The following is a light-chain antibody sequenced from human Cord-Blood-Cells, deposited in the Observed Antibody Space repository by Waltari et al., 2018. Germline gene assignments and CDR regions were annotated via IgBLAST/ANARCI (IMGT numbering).Light chain of an antibody. Sequence: QAVLTQPSSLSASPGASASLTCTLRSGINVGTYRIYWYQHKPGSPPQYLLRYKSDSDKQQGSGVPSRFSGSKDASANAGILLISGLQSEDEADYYCMLWHSSAWVFGGGTKLTVL. CDR1: SGINVGTYR. V-gene: IGLV5-45*02. CDR3: MLWHSSAWV. J-gene: IGLJ3*02. CDR2: YKSDSDK.